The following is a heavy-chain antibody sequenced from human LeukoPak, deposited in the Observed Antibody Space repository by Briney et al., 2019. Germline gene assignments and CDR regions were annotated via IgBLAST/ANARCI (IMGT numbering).Heavy chain of an antibody. CDR2: INSDGSWT. CDR3: VSFYETY. D-gene: IGHD2/OR15-2a*01. Sequence: GGSLRLSCAASGNYWMHWVRKAPGKGLVWVSHINSDGSWTSYADSVKGRFTISKDNAKNTVYLQMNSLRAEDTAVYYCVSFYETYWGRGTLVTVSS. V-gene: IGHV3-74*01. J-gene: IGHJ4*02. CDR1: GNYW.